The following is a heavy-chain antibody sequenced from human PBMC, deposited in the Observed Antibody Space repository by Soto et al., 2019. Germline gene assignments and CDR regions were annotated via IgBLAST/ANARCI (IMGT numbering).Heavy chain of an antibody. Sequence: QVQLVQAGAEVKKPGASVKVSCKASGYTFTANYMHLVRQAPGQGLERMGWINPHSGGTNYAQKFKGRRTTTRATSISTAYMELSRLRSNDTAVYYYARGTHGLDFWGRGTTVTFSS. CDR2: INPHSGGT. D-gene: IGHD2-15*01. CDR3: ARGTHGLDF. V-gene: IGHV1-2*02. CDR1: GYTFTANY. J-gene: IGHJ6*02.